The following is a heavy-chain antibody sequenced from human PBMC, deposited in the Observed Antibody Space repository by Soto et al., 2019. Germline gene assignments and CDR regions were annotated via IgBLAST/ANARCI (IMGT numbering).Heavy chain of an antibody. D-gene: IGHD2-8*02. CDR3: AKRRCAGGHFDY. J-gene: IGHJ4*02. CDR1: GFTFSSYA. CDR2: VSIGGST. V-gene: IGHV3-23*01. Sequence: GGSLRLSCAASGFTFSSYAMGWVRQGPGKGLEWVAVVSIGGSTHYADAERGRFTISRDNSRNTLSLQMNSLTAEDTAVYFCAKRRCAGGHFDYWGQGALVTVSS.